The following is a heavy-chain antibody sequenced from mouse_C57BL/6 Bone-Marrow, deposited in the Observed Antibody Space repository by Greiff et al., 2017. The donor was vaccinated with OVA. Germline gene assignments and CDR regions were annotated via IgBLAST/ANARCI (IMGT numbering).Heavy chain of an antibody. Sequence: QVQLQQPGAELVKPGASVKLPCKASGYTFTSYWMHWVKQRPGQGLEWIGMIPPNSGSTNYNEKFKSKATLTVDKSSSTAYMQLSSLTSEDSAVYYCARPTIVTTTYFDVWGTGTTVTVSS. D-gene: IGHD2-5*01. J-gene: IGHJ1*03. CDR2: IPPNSGST. CDR1: GYTFTSYW. CDR3: ARPTIVTTTYFDV. V-gene: IGHV1-64*01.